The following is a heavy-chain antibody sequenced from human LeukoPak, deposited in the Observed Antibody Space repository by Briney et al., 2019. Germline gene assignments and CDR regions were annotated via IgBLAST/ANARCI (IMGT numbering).Heavy chain of an antibody. CDR1: GFAFGDYA. D-gene: IGHD2-21*01. CDR2: IRSKRFGGTI. Sequence: GSLRLSCTTSGFAFGDYAMSWVRQAPGKGLEWIAFIRSKRFGGTIEYAASVKGRFTISRDDSKSTAYLQMNSLRPDDTAVYYCARSIVVVTYYLDYWGQGTLVTVSS. J-gene: IGHJ4*02. V-gene: IGHV3-49*04. CDR3: ARSIVVVTYYLDY.